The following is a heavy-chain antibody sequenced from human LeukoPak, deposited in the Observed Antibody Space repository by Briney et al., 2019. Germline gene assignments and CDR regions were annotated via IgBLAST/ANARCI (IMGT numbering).Heavy chain of an antibody. Sequence: GGSLRLSCAASGFTLSSYSMNWVRQAPGKGLEWVSSISSSSTYIYYADSLKGRFTISRDNAKNSLYLQMNSLRTEDTAVYYCARGGHLWSGYYKDSYYYMDVWGKGTTVTVSS. CDR3: ARGGHLWSGYYKDSYYYMDV. D-gene: IGHD3-3*02. V-gene: IGHV3-21*01. CDR1: GFTLSSYS. CDR2: ISSSSTYI. J-gene: IGHJ6*03.